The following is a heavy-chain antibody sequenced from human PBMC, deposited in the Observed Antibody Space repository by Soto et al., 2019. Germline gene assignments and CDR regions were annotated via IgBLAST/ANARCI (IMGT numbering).Heavy chain of an antibody. CDR3: ARRDGDYVGIDP. D-gene: IGHD4-17*01. J-gene: IGHJ5*02. V-gene: IGHV4-59*08. Sequence: QVQLQESGPGLVKPSETLSLTCTVSGGSISSYYWSWIRQPPGKGLEWIGYIYYSGSTNYNPSLKRRVTISVDTSKNQFSLKMSSVTAADTAVYYCARRDGDYVGIDPWGQGTLVTVSS. CDR1: GGSISSYY. CDR2: IYYSGST.